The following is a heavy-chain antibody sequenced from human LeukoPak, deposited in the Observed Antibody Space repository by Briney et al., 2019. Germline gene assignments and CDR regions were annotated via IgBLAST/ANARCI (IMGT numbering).Heavy chain of an antibody. V-gene: IGHV1-2*02. J-gene: IGHJ5*02. D-gene: IGHD3-10*01. CDR3: ARDKAGSLGWFDP. Sequence: ASVKVSCKASGYTFTGYYMHWVRQAPGQGLEWMGWINPNSGGTNYAQKFQGRVTMTRDTSISTAYMELSRLRSDDTAVYYYARDKAGSLGWFDPWGQGTLVTVSS. CDR2: INPNSGGT. CDR1: GYTFTGYY.